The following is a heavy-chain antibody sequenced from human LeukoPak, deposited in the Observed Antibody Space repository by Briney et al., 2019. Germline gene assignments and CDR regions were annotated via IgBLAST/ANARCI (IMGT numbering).Heavy chain of an antibody. CDR1: GFNFSSFA. CDR3: AKRGGLPPLDYYYYYMDV. D-gene: IGHD2-21*02. J-gene: IGHJ6*03. V-gene: IGHV3-23*01. Sequence: PGGSLRLSCAASGFNFSSFAMSWVRQAPGKGLEWVSAIRGSGRSTYYADSVKGRFTISRDNSKNTLYLQMNSLRAEDTAVYYCAKRGGLPPLDYYYYYMDVWGKGTTVTVSS. CDR2: IRGSGRST.